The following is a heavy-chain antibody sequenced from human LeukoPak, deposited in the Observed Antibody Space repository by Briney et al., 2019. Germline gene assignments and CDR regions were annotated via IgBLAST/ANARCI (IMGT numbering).Heavy chain of an antibody. Sequence: SETLSLTCTMSGDSTNTYFWSWIRQPPGKGLEWIGYIYYTGTTNYNPSLKSRVTIPVDTSKNQFSLRLSSVTAADTAVYYCASKSSDHGELRFDYWGQGTLVTVSS. CDR3: ASKSSDHGELRFDY. J-gene: IGHJ4*02. V-gene: IGHV4-59*01. CDR1: GDSTNTYF. D-gene: IGHD4-17*01. CDR2: IYYTGTT.